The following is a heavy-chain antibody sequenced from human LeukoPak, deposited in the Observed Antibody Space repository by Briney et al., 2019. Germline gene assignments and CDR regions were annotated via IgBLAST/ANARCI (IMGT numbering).Heavy chain of an antibody. V-gene: IGHV1-2*02. CDR3: TRAKRVIFDY. D-gene: IGHD1-1*01. CDR2: INPISGGT. J-gene: IGHJ4*02. Sequence: AASVKVSCKASGYTFTGYYMHWVRQAPGQGLEWMGWINPISGGTNYAQKFQGRVTMTRDTSISTAYMELSRVTSDDTAVYYCTRAKRVIFDYWGQGTLVTVSS. CDR1: GYTFTGYY.